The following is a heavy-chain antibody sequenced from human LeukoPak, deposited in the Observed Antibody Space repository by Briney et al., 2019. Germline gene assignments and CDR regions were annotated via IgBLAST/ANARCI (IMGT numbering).Heavy chain of an antibody. V-gene: IGHV4-34*01. J-gene: IGHJ3*02. CDR1: GGSFSGYY. CDR3: ARVHYDFWSGYPTYAFDI. Sequence: PSETLSLTCAVYGGSFSGYYWSWIRQPPGKGLEWIGEINHSGSTNYNPSLKSRVTISVDTSKNQFSLKLSSVTAADPAVYYCARVHYDFWSGYPTYAFDIWGQGTMVTVSS. D-gene: IGHD3-3*01. CDR2: INHSGST.